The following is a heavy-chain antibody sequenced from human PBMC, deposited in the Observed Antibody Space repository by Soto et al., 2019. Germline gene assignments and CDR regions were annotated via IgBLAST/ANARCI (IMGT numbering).Heavy chain of an antibody. D-gene: IGHD4-17*01. CDR2: IQQDGRDK. CDR1: GFTFRNYW. Sequence: EVQLVESGGGLVQPGGSLRLSCVASGFTFRNYWMSWVRQAPGKGLEWVANIQQDGRDKYYVDSVRGRFTISRDNARNSLYLQMNSLRAEDTAVYYCARGVDDYADYRFDYWGQGTLVTVSS. V-gene: IGHV3-7*01. CDR3: ARGVDDYADYRFDY. J-gene: IGHJ4*02.